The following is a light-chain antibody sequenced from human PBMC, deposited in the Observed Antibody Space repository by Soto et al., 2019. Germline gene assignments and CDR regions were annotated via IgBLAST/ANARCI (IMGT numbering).Light chain of an antibody. J-gene: IGKJ4*01. CDR3: QHYNNWPLT. CDR1: QSVSTN. V-gene: IGKV3-15*01. CDR2: SAS. Sequence: EIVMTQSPATLSVSPGERATLSCRASQSVSTNLAWYQQKPGQAPRLLIYSASIRATGIPARFSGSGSGTEFTLTISSLQSEDFAVYSCQHYNNWPLTFGGGTKVEIK.